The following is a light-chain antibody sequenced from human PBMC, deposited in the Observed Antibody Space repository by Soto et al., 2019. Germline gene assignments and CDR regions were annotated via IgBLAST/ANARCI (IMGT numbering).Light chain of an antibody. Sequence: DIQMTQSPSSLSAAVGDRVTITCRASQGIRNYLAWYQQKPGKVPKLLIYAASTLQSGVPSRFSGGGSGTDITLTISSLQPEDVATYYCQQYKSSAFTFSPRTRVDFK. CDR3: QQYKSSAFT. CDR2: AAS. J-gene: IGKJ3*01. V-gene: IGKV1-27*01. CDR1: QGIRNY.